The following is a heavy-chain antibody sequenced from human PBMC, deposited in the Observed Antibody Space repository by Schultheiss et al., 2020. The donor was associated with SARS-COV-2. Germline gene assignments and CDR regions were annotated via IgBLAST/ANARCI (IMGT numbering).Heavy chain of an antibody. CDR1: SDSINNIDYY. CDR2: IYYSGNT. Sequence: SETLSLTCSVSSDSINNIDYYWSWIRQHPGKGLEWIGNIYYSGNTYYNPSLKSRVTISVDTSKNQFSLKLSSVTAADTAVYYCARADFIPTAEDNDSSGQGDAFDIWGQGTMVTVSS. V-gene: IGHV4-31*03. J-gene: IGHJ3*02. D-gene: IGHD3-22*01. CDR3: ARADFIPTAEDNDSSGQGDAFDI.